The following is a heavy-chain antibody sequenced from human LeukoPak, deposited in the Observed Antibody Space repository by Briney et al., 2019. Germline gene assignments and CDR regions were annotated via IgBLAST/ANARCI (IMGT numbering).Heavy chain of an antibody. V-gene: IGHV3-48*02. D-gene: IGHD6-13*01. Sequence: GGSLRLSCAASGFTFSSYGMNWVRQAPGKGLEWVSYISSPGNTIYYADSVKGRFTISRDNGKNSLYLQMNSLRDGDTAVYYCARDRSSTAAPSLSYWGQGTLVTVSS. J-gene: IGHJ4*02. CDR2: ISSPGNTI. CDR3: ARDRSSTAAPSLSY. CDR1: GFTFSSYG.